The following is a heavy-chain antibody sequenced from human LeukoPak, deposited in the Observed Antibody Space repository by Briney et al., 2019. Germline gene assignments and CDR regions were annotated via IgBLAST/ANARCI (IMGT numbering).Heavy chain of an antibody. Sequence: QAGGSLRLSCAASGFTFSSYAMSWVRQAPGKGLEWLSSISGSGGSTYYADSVKGRFTISRDSSKNMLYLQMIGLRADDTAVYFCAKVDGITIFEVFDYWGQGTLVTVSS. J-gene: IGHJ4*02. V-gene: IGHV3-23*01. CDR3: AKVDGITIFEVFDY. CDR2: ISGSGGST. CDR1: GFTFSSYA. D-gene: IGHD3-3*01.